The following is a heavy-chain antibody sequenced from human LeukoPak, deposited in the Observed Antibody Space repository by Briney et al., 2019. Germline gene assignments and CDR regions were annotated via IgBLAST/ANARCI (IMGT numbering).Heavy chain of an antibody. CDR1: GYTFTGYY. Sequence: ASVKVSCKASGYTFTGYYMYWVRQAPGQGLEWMGRINPNNGDTNYAQKFQGRVTMTRDTSINIAYMELSRLRSDDTAMYHCVRDLSGITTTSRGDDYWGQGTLVTVSS. CDR2: INPNNGDT. D-gene: IGHD1-20*01. CDR3: VRDLSGITTTSRGDDY. V-gene: IGHV1-2*06. J-gene: IGHJ4*02.